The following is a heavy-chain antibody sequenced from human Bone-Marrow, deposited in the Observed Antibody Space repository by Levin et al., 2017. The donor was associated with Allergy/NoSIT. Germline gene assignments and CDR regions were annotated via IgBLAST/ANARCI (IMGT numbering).Heavy chain of an antibody. J-gene: IGHJ4*01. CDR1: GFSFSNYG. D-gene: IGHD6-13*01. V-gene: IGHV3-21*01. Sequence: GESLKISCAASGFSFSNYGMHWVRQAPGQGLEWVSSITSSGLYIYYGDSVKGRFTISRDNAKNSLSLQMSSLRAEDTAVYYCARDQVGHTSSYLDCWGLGTLVTDSS. CDR3: ARDQVGHTSSYLDC. CDR2: ITSSGLYI.